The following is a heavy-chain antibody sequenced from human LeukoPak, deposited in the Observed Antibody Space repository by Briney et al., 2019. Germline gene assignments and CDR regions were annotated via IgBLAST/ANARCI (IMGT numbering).Heavy chain of an antibody. V-gene: IGHV1-18*01. CDR2: ISAYNGNT. Sequence: GASVKVSCKASGYTFTSYGISWVRQAPGQGLEWMGWISAYNGNTNYAQKLQGRVTMTTDTSTSTAYMVLRSLRSDDTAVYYCARDQGIAAPTNWFDPWGQGTLVTVSS. D-gene: IGHD6-13*01. CDR3: ARDQGIAAPTNWFDP. CDR1: GYTFTSYG. J-gene: IGHJ5*02.